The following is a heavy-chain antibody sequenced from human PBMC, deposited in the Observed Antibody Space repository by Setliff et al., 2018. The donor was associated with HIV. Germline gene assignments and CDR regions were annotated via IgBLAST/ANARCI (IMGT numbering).Heavy chain of an antibody. D-gene: IGHD3-16*01. V-gene: IGHV3-7*01. CDR1: GFTFSTYW. J-gene: IGHJ3*02. CDR3: ARSLWGFVRNAAFEI. CDR2: IKQDGSEK. Sequence: RLSCAASGFTFSTYWMNWVRQAPGKGLEWVANIKQDGSEKYYVDSVKGRFTISRDNAKNSLYLQMNSLRVEDSAVYYCARSLWGFVRNAAFEIWGQGTMVTVSS.